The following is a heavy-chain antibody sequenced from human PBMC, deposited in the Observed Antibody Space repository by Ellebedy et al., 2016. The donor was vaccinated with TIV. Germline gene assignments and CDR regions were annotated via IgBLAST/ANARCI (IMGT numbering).Heavy chain of an antibody. CDR1: GYSFTSYW. CDR2: IDPSDSYT. V-gene: IGHV5-10-1*01. D-gene: IGHD2-15*01. CDR3: ARLGLVVETARDGDSYFGMDV. J-gene: IGHJ6*02. Sequence: GESLKISXKGSGYSFTSYWISWVRQMPGKGLEWMGRIDPSDSYTNNSPSFQGHVTISADKSISTAYLQWSSLKASDTAMYYCARLGLVVETARDGDSYFGMDVWGRGTTVTVSS.